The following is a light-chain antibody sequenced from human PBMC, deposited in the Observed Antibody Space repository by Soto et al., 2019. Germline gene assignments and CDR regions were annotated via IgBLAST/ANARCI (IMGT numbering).Light chain of an antibody. Sequence: EIVLTQSPSTLSLSPGERATLSCRASQSVSSYLAWYQQKPGQAPRLLIYAASNRATGIPARFSGSGSGTDFTLTISSLEPEDFAVYYCQQHNNCPLTFGGGTKVEIK. CDR1: QSVSSY. CDR3: QQHNNCPLT. CDR2: AAS. V-gene: IGKV3-11*01. J-gene: IGKJ4*01.